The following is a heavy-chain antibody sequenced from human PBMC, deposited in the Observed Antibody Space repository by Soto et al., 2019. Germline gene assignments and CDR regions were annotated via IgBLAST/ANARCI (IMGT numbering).Heavy chain of an antibody. CDR2: IYYSGST. J-gene: IGHJ5*02. CDR1: GGSISSGSYY. V-gene: IGHV4-61*01. Sequence: SETLSLTCTVSGGSISSGSYYWSWIRQPPGKGLEWIGYIYYSGSTNYNPSLKSRVTTSVDTSKNQFSLKLSSVTAADTAVYYCARSLRRPRFDPWGQGTLVTVSS. CDR3: ARSLRRPRFDP. D-gene: IGHD3-10*01.